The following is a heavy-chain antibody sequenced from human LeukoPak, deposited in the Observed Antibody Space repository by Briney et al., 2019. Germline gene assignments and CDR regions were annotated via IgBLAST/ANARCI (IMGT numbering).Heavy chain of an antibody. Sequence: SETLSLTCTVSGGFISSYYWSWIRQPPGKGLEWIGYIYNPSLKRRVTISVDTSTTQFSLKLSSVTAADPAVYYCARVDSNNWYDSRGYFDYWGQGTLVTVSS. CDR2: I. CDR1: GGFISSYY. J-gene: IGHJ4*02. V-gene: IGHV4-59*01. CDR3: ARVDSNNWYDSRGYFDY. D-gene: IGHD6-13*01.